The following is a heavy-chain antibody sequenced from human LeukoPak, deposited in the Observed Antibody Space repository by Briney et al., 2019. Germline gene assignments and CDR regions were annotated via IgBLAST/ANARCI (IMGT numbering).Heavy chain of an antibody. D-gene: IGHD3-22*01. Sequence: GGSLRLSCAASGFTVSSNYMSWVRQAPGKGLEWVSYISSSGSTIYYADSVKGRFTISRDNAKNSLYLQMNSLRAEDTAVYYCARAFTYDSSGYYTYYYHYYYMDVWGKGTTVTVSS. CDR2: ISSSGSTI. V-gene: IGHV3-11*01. CDR1: GFTVSSNY. J-gene: IGHJ6*03. CDR3: ARAFTYDSSGYYTYYYHYYYMDV.